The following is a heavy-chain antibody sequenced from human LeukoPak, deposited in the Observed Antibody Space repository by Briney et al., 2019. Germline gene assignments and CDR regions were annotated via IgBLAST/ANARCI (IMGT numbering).Heavy chain of an antibody. D-gene: IGHD6-19*01. J-gene: IGHJ6*02. Sequence: SVKVSCKASGGTFSSYAISWVRQAPGQGLEWMGGIIPIFGTANYAQKFQGRVTITADESTSTAYMELSSLRSEDTAVYYCARVSSSGWYSDYYYYGMDVWGQGTTVTVSS. V-gene: IGHV1-69*13. CDR2: IIPIFGTA. CDR3: ARVSSSGWYSDYYYYGMDV. CDR1: GGTFSSYA.